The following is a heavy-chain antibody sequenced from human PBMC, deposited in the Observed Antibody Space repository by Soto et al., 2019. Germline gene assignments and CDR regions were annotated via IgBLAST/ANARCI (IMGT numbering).Heavy chain of an antibody. Sequence: SVNXSCKASGGTFSSYSISWVRQAPGQGLEWMGGIIPIFGTANYAQKFQGRVTITADESTSTAYMELSSLRSEDTAVYYCAPSTFGGVIRPSAWGQGTLVTVSS. CDR2: IIPIFGTA. V-gene: IGHV1-69*01. CDR1: GGTFSSYS. J-gene: IGHJ4*02. D-gene: IGHD3-16*02. CDR3: APSTFGGVIRPSA.